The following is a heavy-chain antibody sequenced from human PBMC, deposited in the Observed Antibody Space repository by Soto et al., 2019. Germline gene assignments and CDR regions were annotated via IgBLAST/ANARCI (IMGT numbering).Heavy chain of an antibody. Sequence: GASVKVSCKASGYTFTSYGISWVRQAPGQGLEWMGWISAYNGNTNYAQKLQGRVTTTTDTSTSTAYMGLRSLRSDDTAVYYCSLVRGRTCSSWGCWFDPWGQGTLVTVSS. CDR2: ISAYNGNT. D-gene: IGHD6-13*01. CDR1: GYTFTSYG. V-gene: IGHV1-18*01. CDR3: SLVRGRTCSSWGCWFDP. J-gene: IGHJ5*02.